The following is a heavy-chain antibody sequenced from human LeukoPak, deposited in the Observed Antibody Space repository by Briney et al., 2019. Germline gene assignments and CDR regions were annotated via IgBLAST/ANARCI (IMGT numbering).Heavy chain of an antibody. D-gene: IGHD2-2*01. CDR2: IYYSGGT. CDR1: GGSIDRSTYY. CDR3: AKHQSVIPAADY. V-gene: IGHV4-39*01. Sequence: SETLSLTCTVSGGSIDRSTYYWGWIRRPPGEGLEWIGSIYYSGGTYYNPSLKSRVTISVDTSKNQFSLNLSSVTAADTAVYYCAKHQSVIPAADYWGQGILVTVSS. J-gene: IGHJ4*02.